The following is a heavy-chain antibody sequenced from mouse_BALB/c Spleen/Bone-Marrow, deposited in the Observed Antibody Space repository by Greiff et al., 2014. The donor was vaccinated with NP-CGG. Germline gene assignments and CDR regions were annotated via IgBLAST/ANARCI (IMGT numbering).Heavy chain of an antibody. V-gene: IGHV14-3*02. D-gene: IGHD4-1*01. CDR1: GFNIKDTY. Sequence: VQLQQSGAELVKPGASVKLSCTASGFNIKDTYMHWVKQRPEQGLEWIGRIDPANGNTKYDPKFKGKATITADTSSNTAYLQRRTLASDDTSCYYCARRELGRAAFAYWGQGTLVTVSA. CDR3: ARRELGRAAFAY. J-gene: IGHJ3*01. CDR2: IDPANGNT.